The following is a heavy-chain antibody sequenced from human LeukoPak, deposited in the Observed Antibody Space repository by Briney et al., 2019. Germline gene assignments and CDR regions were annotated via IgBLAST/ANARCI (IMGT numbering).Heavy chain of an antibody. V-gene: IGHV1-2*02. Sequence: GASVKVSCKASGYTFTSYAMNWVRQAPGHGLEWMGWINPNSGDTNYEQKFQGRVTMTRDTSITTAYMELSRLKSDDTAVYYCARNTVIGWFEYWGQGTLVTVST. CDR2: INPNSGDT. CDR1: GYTFTSYA. CDR3: ARNTVIGWFEY. J-gene: IGHJ5*01. D-gene: IGHD4-17*01.